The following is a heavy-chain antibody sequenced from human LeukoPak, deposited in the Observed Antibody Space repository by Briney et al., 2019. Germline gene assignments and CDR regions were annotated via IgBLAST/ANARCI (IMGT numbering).Heavy chain of an antibody. CDR3: AEAGLTTVTTRHFDY. CDR2: ISYDGSNK. CDR1: GFTFSSYG. D-gene: IGHD4-17*01. Sequence: GGSLRLSCAASGFTFSSYGMHWVRQAPGKGLEWVAVISYDGSNKYYADSVKGRFTISRDNSKNTLYLQMNSLRAEDTAVYYCAEAGLTTVTTRHFDYWGQGTLVTVSS. J-gene: IGHJ4*02. V-gene: IGHV3-30*18.